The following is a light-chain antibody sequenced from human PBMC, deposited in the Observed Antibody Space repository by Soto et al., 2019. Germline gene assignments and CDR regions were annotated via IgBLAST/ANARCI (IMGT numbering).Light chain of an antibody. V-gene: IGKV1-8*01. CDR1: QGISSY. CDR2: AAS. CDR3: QQYNHWPPLT. J-gene: IGKJ4*01. Sequence: AIRMTQSPSSFSASTGDRVTITCRASQGISSYLAWYQQKPGKAPKLLIYAASTLQSGVPSRFSGSGSGTDFTLTISCLQSEDFAVYFCQQYNHWPPLTFGGGTKVEIK.